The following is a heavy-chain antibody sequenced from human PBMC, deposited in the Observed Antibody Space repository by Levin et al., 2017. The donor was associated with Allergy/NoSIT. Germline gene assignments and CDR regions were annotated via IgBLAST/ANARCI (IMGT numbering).Heavy chain of an antibody. D-gene: IGHD6-13*01. CDR2: ISTGSSYI. J-gene: IGHJ6*02. CDR3: ARFISAARNYYYGMDV. CDR1: GFTFSDFF. V-gene: IGHV3-11*03. Sequence: GGSLRLSCEASGFTFSDFFMSWVRRAPGKGLEWVAYISTGSSYINYADSVKGRFTISRDNAKNSLYLQMNSLRADDTAVYSWARFISAARNYYYGMDVWGQGTTVTVSS.